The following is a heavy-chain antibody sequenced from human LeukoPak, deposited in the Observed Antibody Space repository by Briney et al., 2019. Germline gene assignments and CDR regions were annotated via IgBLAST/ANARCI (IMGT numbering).Heavy chain of an antibody. D-gene: IGHD3-10*01. Sequence: GGSLRLSCAASGFTFRNYGMHWVRQAPGKGLEWVTFIRFDGSNKEYADSVKGRFTISRDNSKNTLYLQMNSLRTEDTAVYYCVKSYGSGSYYIPFDYWGQGTQVTVSS. J-gene: IGHJ4*02. CDR3: VKSYGSGSYYIPFDY. V-gene: IGHV3-30*02. CDR1: GFTFRNYG. CDR2: IRFDGSNK.